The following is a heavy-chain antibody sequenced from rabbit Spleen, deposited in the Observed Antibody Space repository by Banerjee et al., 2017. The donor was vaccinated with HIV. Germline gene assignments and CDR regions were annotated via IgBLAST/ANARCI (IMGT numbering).Heavy chain of an antibody. D-gene: IGHD1-1*01. V-gene: IGHV1S40*01. J-gene: IGHJ6*01. CDR3: ARDTSSSFSSYGMDL. Sequence: QSLEESGGDLVKPGASLTLTYTASGFSFSSNYYMCWVRQAPGKGLEWIGCIYNGDGSTYYASWAKGRFTCSKTSSTTVTLQMTRLTAADTATYFCARDTSSSFSSYGMDLWGPGTLVTVS. CDR2: IYNGDGST. CDR1: GFSFSSNYY.